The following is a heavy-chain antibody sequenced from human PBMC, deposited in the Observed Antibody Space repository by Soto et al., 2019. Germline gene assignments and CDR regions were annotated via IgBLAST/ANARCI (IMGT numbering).Heavy chain of an antibody. V-gene: IGHV3-53*01. CDR2: IYSGGST. J-gene: IGHJ4*02. D-gene: IGHD6-19*01. CDR1: GFTVSSNY. CDR3: ARVYYGSGWYFDY. Sequence: EVQLVESGGGLIQPGGSLRLSCAASGFTVSSNYMSWVRQAPGKGLEWVSVIYSGGSTYYADSVKGRFTISRDNSKNPLYLQMNSLRAEDTAVYYCARVYYGSGWYFDYWGQGTLVTVSS.